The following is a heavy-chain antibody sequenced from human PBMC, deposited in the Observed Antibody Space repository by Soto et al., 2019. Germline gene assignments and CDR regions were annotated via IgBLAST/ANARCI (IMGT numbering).Heavy chain of an antibody. Sequence: VGSLRLSCAASGFTFSNYGMHWVRQAPGKGLEWVAFISDDGSNKYYADSMKGRFTMSRDNSKSTLYLQMNSLRVEDTAVYYCTKRRNVLRFLEWSSGMEVWGQGTTVIVSS. V-gene: IGHV3-30*18. CDR1: GFTFSNYG. CDR2: ISDDGSNK. J-gene: IGHJ6*02. CDR3: TKRRNVLRFLEWSSGMEV. D-gene: IGHD3-3*01.